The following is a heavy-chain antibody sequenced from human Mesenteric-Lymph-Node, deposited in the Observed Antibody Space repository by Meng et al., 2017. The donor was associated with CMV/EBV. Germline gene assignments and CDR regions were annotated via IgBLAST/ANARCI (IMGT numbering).Heavy chain of an antibody. CDR2: IKWNGGST. D-gene: IGHD3-22*01. CDR3: ARNGYYYDSSGYYLH. V-gene: IGHV3-20*04. Sequence: GESLKISCAASGFIFDNHDMNWVRQAPGKGLEWVSTIKWNGGSTGYADSVKGRFTISRDNAKNSLYLQMNSLRAEDTALYYCARNGYYYDSSGYYLHWGQGTLVTVSS. CDR1: GFIFDNHD. J-gene: IGHJ4*02.